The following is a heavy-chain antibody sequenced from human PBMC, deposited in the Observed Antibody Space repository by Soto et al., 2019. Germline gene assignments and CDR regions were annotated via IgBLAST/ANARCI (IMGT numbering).Heavy chain of an antibody. D-gene: IGHD3-16*02. V-gene: IGHV4-59*12. CDR3: ATIGVSGYLAV. CDR2: VFYTGRA. J-gene: IGHJ6*02. Sequence: SETLTLTCTVSGGSLGSYYWSWIRQPPGKGLEWIGYVFYTGRANYNASLKSRVSISLDTSNYQFSLTLTSVTAADAAVYYCATIGVSGYLAVWGQGTTVTVS. CDR1: GGSLGSYY.